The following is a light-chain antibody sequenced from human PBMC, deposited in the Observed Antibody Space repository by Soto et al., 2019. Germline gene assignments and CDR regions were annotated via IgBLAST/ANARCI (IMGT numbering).Light chain of an antibody. CDR2: DDS. Sequence: SYELTQPPSVSVAPGQTARITCGGNNIGSKSVHWYQQKPGQAPVLAVYDDSDRPSGIPERFSGSNSGNTATLTISRVEAVDEDDYYCQVWDSSSDHVVFGGGTQLTVL. CDR3: QVWDSSSDHVV. J-gene: IGLJ2*01. V-gene: IGLV3-21*02. CDR1: NIGSKS.